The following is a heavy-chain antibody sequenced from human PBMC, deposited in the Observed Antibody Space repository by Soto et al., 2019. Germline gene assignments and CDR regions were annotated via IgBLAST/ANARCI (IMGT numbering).Heavy chain of an antibody. D-gene: IGHD6-13*01. Sequence: GGSLRLSCAASGFTFSSYAMSWVRQAPGKGLEWVSAISGSGGSTYYAGSVKGRFTISRDNSKNTLYLQMNSLRAEDTAVYYCAKAGYSSSWYHDGMDVWGQGTTVTVSS. J-gene: IGHJ6*02. CDR3: AKAGYSSSWYHDGMDV. V-gene: IGHV3-23*01. CDR1: GFTFSSYA. CDR2: ISGSGGST.